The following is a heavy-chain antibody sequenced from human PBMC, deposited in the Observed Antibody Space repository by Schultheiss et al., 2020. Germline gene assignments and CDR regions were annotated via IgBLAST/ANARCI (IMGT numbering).Heavy chain of an antibody. J-gene: IGHJ6*04. CDR2: IYPGDSDT. CDR1: GYSFTSYW. CDR3: ARAYGSGSYTVDYYYGMDV. D-gene: IGHD3-10*01. Sequence: GESLKISCKGSGYSFTSYWIGWVRQMPGKGLEWMGIIYPGDSDTRYSPSFQGQVTISADKSISTAYLQWSSLKASDTAMYYCARAYGSGSYTVDYYYGMDVWGKGTTVTVSS. V-gene: IGHV5-51*01.